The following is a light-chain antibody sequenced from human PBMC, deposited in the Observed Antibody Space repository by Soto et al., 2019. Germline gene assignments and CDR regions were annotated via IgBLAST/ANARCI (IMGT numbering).Light chain of an antibody. V-gene: IGKV1-9*01. J-gene: IGKJ3*01. Sequence: DIQLTQSPSFLSASVGDRVTITCRASQGISSYLAWYQQKPGKAPKLLIYAASTLQSRVPSRFSGSGSGTEFTLTISSLQPEDFATYYCQQLNSYPPTFGHGTKVDIK. CDR2: AAS. CDR3: QQLNSYPPT. CDR1: QGISSY.